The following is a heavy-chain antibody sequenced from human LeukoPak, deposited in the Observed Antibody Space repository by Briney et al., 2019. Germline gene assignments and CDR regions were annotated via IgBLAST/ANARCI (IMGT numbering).Heavy chain of an antibody. CDR2: IIPILGIA. CDR3: AARAPYYDYIWGTYRFDY. Sequence: SVKVSCKASGGTFSSYAISWVRQAPGQGLEWMGRIIPILGIANYAQKFQGRVTITADKSTSTAYMELSSLRSEDTAVYFCAARAPYYDYIWGTYRFDYWGQGTLVTVSS. V-gene: IGHV1-69*04. J-gene: IGHJ4*02. D-gene: IGHD3-16*02. CDR1: GGTFSSYA.